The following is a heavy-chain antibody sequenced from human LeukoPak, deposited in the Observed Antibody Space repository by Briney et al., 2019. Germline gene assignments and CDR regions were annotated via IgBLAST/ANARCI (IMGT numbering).Heavy chain of an antibody. D-gene: IGHD6-19*01. CDR3: ARRGSGWYVDY. J-gene: IGHJ4*02. CDR2: IYPGDSDT. V-gene: IGHV5-51*01. CDR1: GYTFTSYW. Sequence: GESLKISCKGSGYTFTSYWIGWVRQMPGKGLEWMGIIYPGDSDTRYSPSFQGQVSISVDKSISTAYLQWTSLKASDTAMYYCARRGSGWYVDYWGQGTMVTVSS.